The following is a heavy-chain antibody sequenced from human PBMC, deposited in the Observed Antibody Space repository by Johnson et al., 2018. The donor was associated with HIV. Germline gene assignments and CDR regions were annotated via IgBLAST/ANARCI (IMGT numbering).Heavy chain of an antibody. CDR2: ISYDGSHE. J-gene: IGHJ3*02. CDR1: GFTFSSCG. CDR3: TKGREWELNGGAFDI. Sequence: VQLVESGGGVVQPGRSLRLSCVASGFTFSSCGMHWVRQAPGKGLEWVALISYDGSHEYYGDSMKGRFTISRDNSKNTLYLQMNSLRPEDTAVYYCTKGREWELNGGAFDIWGQGTMVTISS. D-gene: IGHD1-26*01. V-gene: IGHV3-30*18.